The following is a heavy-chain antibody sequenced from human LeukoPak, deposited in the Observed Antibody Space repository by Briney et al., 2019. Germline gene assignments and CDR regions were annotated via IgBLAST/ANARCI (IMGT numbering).Heavy chain of an antibody. J-gene: IGHJ4*02. V-gene: IGHV5-51*01. Sequence: GESLKISCKGSGYRFTSDWIGWVRQMPGKGLEWVGIIYPDDSDTRYSPSFQGQVTISADKSISTAYLQWSRLKASDTALYYCARPNYFDRSGYYAYWGQGALVTVSS. D-gene: IGHD3-22*01. CDR1: GYRFTSDW. CDR3: ARPNYFDRSGYYAY. CDR2: IYPDDSDT.